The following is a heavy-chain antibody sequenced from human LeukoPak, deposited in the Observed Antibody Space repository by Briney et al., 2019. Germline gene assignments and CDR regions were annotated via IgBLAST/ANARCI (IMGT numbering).Heavy chain of an antibody. CDR3: AKERATTTTFDY. D-gene: IGHD1-1*01. V-gene: IGHV3-23*01. J-gene: IGHJ4*01. Sequence: GALKLSCAASGFTFSTYGMSWVRQAPGKGLEWVSLISGSGGGTYYANSVKGRFTISRDNSKNTLYLQMDSLRTEDTAVYYCAKERATTTTFDYWGQGTLMTVSS. CDR2: ISGSGGGT. CDR1: GFTFSTYG.